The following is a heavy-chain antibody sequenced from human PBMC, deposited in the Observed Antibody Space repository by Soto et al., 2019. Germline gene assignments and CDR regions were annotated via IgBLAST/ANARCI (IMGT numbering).Heavy chain of an antibody. Sequence: QLVESGGGLVKPGGSLRLSCAASGFTFSDYYMTWIRQAPGKGLEWVSVFESGGSIYYADSVKGRFIISRDYAKNTVYLQMNSLRAEDTAVYYCARAGVTPDFFDYWGQGTLVTVSS. J-gene: IGHJ4*02. CDR3: ARAGVTPDFFDY. V-gene: IGHV3-66*01. CDR2: FESGGSI. CDR1: GFTFSDYY. D-gene: IGHD2-21*02.